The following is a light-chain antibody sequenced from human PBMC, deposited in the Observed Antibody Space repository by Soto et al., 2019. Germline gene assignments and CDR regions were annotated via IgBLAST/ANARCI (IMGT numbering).Light chain of an antibody. J-gene: IGLJ1*01. CDR1: SSNIGANT. CDR3: AAWDDSLNGYV. V-gene: IGLV1-44*01. Sequence: QSVLTQPPSASGTPGQRVAFSCSGSSSNIGANTVNWYQQLPGAAPKLLIYSHSQRPSGVPDRFSGSQSGTSASLAISGLQSDDEADYYCAAWDDSLNGYVFGTGTKVTVL. CDR2: SHS.